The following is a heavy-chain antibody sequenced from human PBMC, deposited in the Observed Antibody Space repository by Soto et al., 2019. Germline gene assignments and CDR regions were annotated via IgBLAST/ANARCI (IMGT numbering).Heavy chain of an antibody. CDR3: ARVGGELATMRSYFDY. V-gene: IGHV1-69*06. CDR2: IIPIFGTA. D-gene: IGHD3-16*01. Sequence: QVQLVQSGAEVKKPGSSVKVSCKASGGTFSSYAISWVRQAPGQGLEWMGGIIPIFGTANYAQKFHGRVTITADKSTSTAYMELSSLRSEDTAVYYCARVGGELATMRSYFDYWGQGTLVTVSS. J-gene: IGHJ4*02. CDR1: GGTFSSYA.